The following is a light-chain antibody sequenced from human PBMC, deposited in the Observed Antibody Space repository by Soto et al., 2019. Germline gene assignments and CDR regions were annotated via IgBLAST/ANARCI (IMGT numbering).Light chain of an antibody. CDR1: QTVNNNY. J-gene: IGKJ4*01. Sequence: ELVLRQSPGTLSLSPGERATLSCRASQTVNNNYLAWYQQIPGQAPRLLISGASGRATGTPDRFSGSASGTDLTLTISRLEPEDFAVYYCQQYGSSPLTFGGGTKVDIK. CDR3: QQYGSSPLT. CDR2: GAS. V-gene: IGKV3-20*01.